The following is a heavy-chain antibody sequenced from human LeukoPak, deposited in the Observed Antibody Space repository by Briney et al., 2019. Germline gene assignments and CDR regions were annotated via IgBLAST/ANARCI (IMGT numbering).Heavy chain of an antibody. J-gene: IGHJ4*02. Sequence: GGSLRLSCAASGFTFSTYCMHWVRQAPGRGLEWVSSINWNSATIAYADSVKGRFTISRDNAKNSLSLQMNSLRPDDTAFYYCAKATYSTSPGYFFDYWGQGTLVTVSS. CDR2: INWNSATI. V-gene: IGHV3-9*01. D-gene: IGHD2-2*01. CDR3: AKATYSTSPGYFFDY. CDR1: GFTFSTYC.